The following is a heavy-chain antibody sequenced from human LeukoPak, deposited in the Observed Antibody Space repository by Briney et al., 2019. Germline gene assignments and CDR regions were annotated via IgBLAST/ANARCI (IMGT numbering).Heavy chain of an antibody. V-gene: IGHV4-38-2*02. CDR1: GYSISSGYY. J-gene: IGHJ4*02. D-gene: IGHD6-13*01. CDR3: ARVIHHGGVYPFDD. CDR2: IYHSGST. Sequence: PSETLSLTCTVSGYSISSGYYWGWIRQPPGKGLEWTGSIYHSGSTYYNPSLKSRVTISVDTSKNQFSLKLRSVTAADTAVYYCARVIHHGGVYPFDDWGQGTLVTVSS.